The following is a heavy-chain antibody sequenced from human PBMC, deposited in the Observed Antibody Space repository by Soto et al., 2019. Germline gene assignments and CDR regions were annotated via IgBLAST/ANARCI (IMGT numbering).Heavy chain of an antibody. CDR1: GYTFTGYY. CDR3: ARAPHFWSGYSGGYGMDV. Sequence: QVQLVQSGAEVKKPGASVKVSCKASGYTFTGYYMHWVRQAPGQGLEWMGWIHANSGGTNYEQKFQGWVTMTRDTSISPAYLELSRLRSDDTAVYYCARAPHFWSGYSGGYGMDVWGQGTTVTVSS. V-gene: IGHV1-2*04. D-gene: IGHD3-3*01. CDR2: IHANSGGT. J-gene: IGHJ6*02.